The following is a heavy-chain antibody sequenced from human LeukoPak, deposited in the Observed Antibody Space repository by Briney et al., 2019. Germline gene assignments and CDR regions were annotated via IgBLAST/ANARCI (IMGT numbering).Heavy chain of an antibody. CDR2: ISSSSSYI. D-gene: IGHD5-24*01. Sequence: PGGSLRLSCAASGFTFSSYSMNWVRQAPGEGLEWVSSISSSSSYIYYADSVKGRFTISRDNAKNSLYLQMNSLRAEDTAVYYCARDDGEMATIVGFDYWGQGTLVTVSS. CDR3: ARDDGEMATIVGFDY. CDR1: GFTFSSYS. V-gene: IGHV3-21*01. J-gene: IGHJ4*02.